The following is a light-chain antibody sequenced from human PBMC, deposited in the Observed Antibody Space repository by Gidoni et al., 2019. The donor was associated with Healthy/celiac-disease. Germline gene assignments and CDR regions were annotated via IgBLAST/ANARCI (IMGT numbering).Light chain of an antibody. Sequence: SYELTQPPSVSVSPGHTARITCSGDALPKQYAYWYQQKPGQAPVLVIYKDSERPSGIPERFSGSSSGKTVTLTISGVQAEDEADYYCQSADSSGTYPYVVFGGGTKLTVL. CDR1: ALPKQY. V-gene: IGLV3-25*03. CDR2: KDS. J-gene: IGLJ2*01. CDR3: QSADSSGTYPYVV.